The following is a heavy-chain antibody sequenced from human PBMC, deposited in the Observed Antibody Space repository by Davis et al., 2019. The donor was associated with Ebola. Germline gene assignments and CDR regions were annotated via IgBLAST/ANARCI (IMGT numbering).Heavy chain of an antibody. D-gene: IGHD2-2*01. J-gene: IGHJ6*02. CDR3: ARDRRYCASTSCPYMYYGIDV. CDR2: ISSSSSTI. Sequence: GESLKISCVASGFTFSSYSMNWVRQAPGKGLEWVSYISSSSSTIYYADSVKGRFTISRDNAKNSLYLQMNSLRAEDTAVYYCARDRRYCASTSCPYMYYGIDVWGQGTTVIVSS. CDR1: GFTFSSYS. V-gene: IGHV3-48*04.